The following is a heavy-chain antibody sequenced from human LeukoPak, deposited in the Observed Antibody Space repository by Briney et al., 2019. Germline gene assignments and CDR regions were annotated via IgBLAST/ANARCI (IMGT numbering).Heavy chain of an antibody. CDR3: ARVGIYGDYNY. J-gene: IGHJ4*02. CDR1: GGSISSGGYY. D-gene: IGHD4-17*01. V-gene: IGHV4-31*03. CDR2: IYYSGST. Sequence: SSETLSLTCTVSGGSISSGGYYWSWIRQHPGKGLEWIGYIYYSGSTYYNPSLKSRVTISVDTSKNQFSLKLSSVTAADTAVYYCARVGIYGDYNYWGQGTLVTVSS.